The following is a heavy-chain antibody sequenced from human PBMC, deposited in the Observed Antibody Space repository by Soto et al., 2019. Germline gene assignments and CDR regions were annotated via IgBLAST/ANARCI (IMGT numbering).Heavy chain of an antibody. D-gene: IGHD6-19*01. CDR2: IYYSGST. CDR1: GGSISSSSYY. J-gene: IGHJ6*02. Sequence: ASETLSLTCTVSGGSISSSSYYWGWIRQPPGKGLEWIGSIYYSGSTYYNPSLKSRVTISVDTSKNQFSLKLSSVTAADTAVYYCAISRVIAVADYYYYYGMDVWGQGTTVTVSS. CDR3: AISRVIAVADYYYYYGMDV. V-gene: IGHV4-39*01.